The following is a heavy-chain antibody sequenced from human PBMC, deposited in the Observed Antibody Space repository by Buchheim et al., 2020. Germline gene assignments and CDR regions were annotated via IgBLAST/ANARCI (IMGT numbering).Heavy chain of an antibody. CDR1: VWSSITYS. CDR2: INHSGST. J-gene: IGHJ5*02. D-gene: IGHD5-12*01. Sequence: QVQLQQSWAQLSMLTDTLCLTCTVHVWSSITYSWRWPRHPPKKGLEWIGEINHSGSTNYNPSLKSRVTISVDTSKNQFYLTLRSSALMEHLLYFLPRMAAPRVLRSQVWLQESWGQETL. CDR3: PRMAAPRVLRSQVWLQES. V-gene: IGHV4-34*01.